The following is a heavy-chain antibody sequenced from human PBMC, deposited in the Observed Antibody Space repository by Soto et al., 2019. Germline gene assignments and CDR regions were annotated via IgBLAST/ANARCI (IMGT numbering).Heavy chain of an antibody. D-gene: IGHD1-26*01. J-gene: IGHJ4*02. Sequence: QVQLVQSGTEVKKPGASVKVSCKASGYTFTSCAMHWVRQAPGQRLEWMGWINAGNGDTNYSQKFQGRVTISRDTSANTVYMALSSLRSEDTAVYYCARGSSGSYLIDYWGQGTLVTVSS. CDR1: GYTFTSCA. CDR2: INAGNGDT. V-gene: IGHV1-3*01. CDR3: ARGSSGSYLIDY.